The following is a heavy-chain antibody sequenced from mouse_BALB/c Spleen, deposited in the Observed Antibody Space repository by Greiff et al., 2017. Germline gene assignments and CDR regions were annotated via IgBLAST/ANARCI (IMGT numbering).Heavy chain of an antibody. J-gene: IGHJ4*01. CDR3: ADPYEGY. Sequence: EVQLVESGGGLVQPGGSRKLSCAASGFTFSSFGMHWVRQAPEKGLEWVAYISSGSSTIYYADTVKGRFTISRDNPKNTLFLQMTSLRSEDTAMYYCADPYEGYWGQGTSVTVSS. CDR1: GFTFSSFG. V-gene: IGHV5-17*02. D-gene: IGHD2-3*01. CDR2: ISSGSSTI.